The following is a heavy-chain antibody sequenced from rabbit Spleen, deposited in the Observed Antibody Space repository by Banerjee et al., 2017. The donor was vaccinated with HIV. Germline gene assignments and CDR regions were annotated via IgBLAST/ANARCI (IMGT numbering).Heavy chain of an antibody. J-gene: IGHJ4*01. CDR1: GFSFSSNA. V-gene: IGHV1S45*01. CDR3: ARGLGYIGYFNL. CDR2: IYACSSGST. D-gene: IGHD4-2*01. Sequence: QEQLEESGGDLVKPEGSLTLTCTASGFSFSSNAMCWVRQAPGKGLEWIACIYACSSGSTYYASWAKGRFTISKTSSTTVTLQMTSLTAADTATYFCARGLGYIGYFNLWGPGTLVTVS.